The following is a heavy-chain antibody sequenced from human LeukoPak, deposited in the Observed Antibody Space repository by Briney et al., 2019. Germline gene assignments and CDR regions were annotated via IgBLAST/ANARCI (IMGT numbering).Heavy chain of an antibody. V-gene: IGHV4-39*01. CDR2: IYYSGST. CDR3: ARVVVAADDYYYYGMDV. J-gene: IGHJ6*02. CDR1: GGSISSSSYY. Sequence: SETLSLTCTVSGGSISSSSYYWGWIRQPPGKGLEWIGSIYYSGSTYYNPFLKSRVTISVDTSKNQFSLNLSSVTAANTAVYYCARVVVAADDYYYYGMDVWGQGTTVTVSS. D-gene: IGHD2-15*01.